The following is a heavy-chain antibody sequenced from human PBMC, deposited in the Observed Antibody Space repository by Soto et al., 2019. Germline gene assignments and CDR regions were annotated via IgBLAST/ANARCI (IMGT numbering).Heavy chain of an antibody. CDR2: IIPIFGTA. V-gene: IGHV1-69*01. D-gene: IGHD2-2*01. Sequence: QVQLVQSGAEVKKPGSSVKVSCKASGGTFSSYAISWVRQAPGQGLEWMGGIIPIFGTANYAQKFQGRVTITANESTSTAYMELSSLRSEDKAVYYCGGSTSPYYYGMDVWGQGTTVTVSS. CDR1: GGTFSSYA. J-gene: IGHJ6*02. CDR3: GGSTSPYYYGMDV.